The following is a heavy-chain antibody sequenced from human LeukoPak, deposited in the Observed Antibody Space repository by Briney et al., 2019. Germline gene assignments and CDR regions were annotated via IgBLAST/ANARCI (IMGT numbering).Heavy chain of an antibody. J-gene: IGHJ6*04. Sequence: SETLSLTCIVSGYSITNGYYWSWIRQPPGKGLEWIGYIYYSGSTNYNPSLKSRVTISVDTSKNQFSLKLSSVTATDTAVYYCARAGYSGSDFSVWGKGSTVTVSS. D-gene: IGHD5-12*01. CDR1: GYSITNGYY. CDR2: IYYSGST. V-gene: IGHV4-59*01. CDR3: ARAGYSGSDFSV.